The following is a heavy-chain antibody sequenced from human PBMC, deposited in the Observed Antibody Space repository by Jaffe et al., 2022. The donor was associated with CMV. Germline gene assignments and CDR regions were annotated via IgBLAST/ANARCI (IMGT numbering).Heavy chain of an antibody. CDR1: GGSISTDGYY. D-gene: IGHD7-27*01. Sequence: QVQLQESGPGLVKPSQTLSLTCTVSGGSISTDGYYWSWIRQHPGKGLEWIGYIYYTGGTDYNPSLKSRVSISVDTSKNQFSLTLSSLTVADTAVYFCARCRTGGYGMHVWGQGTTVTVSS. CDR2: IYYTGGT. J-gene: IGHJ6*02. CDR3: ARCRTGGYGMHV. V-gene: IGHV4-31*03.